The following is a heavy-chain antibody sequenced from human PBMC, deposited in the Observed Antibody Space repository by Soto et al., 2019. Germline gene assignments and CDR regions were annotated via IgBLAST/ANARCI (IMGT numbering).Heavy chain of an antibody. CDR3: VLGGLETGYYRDMDY. D-gene: IGHD3-9*01. CDR2: ISVYNGDT. CDR1: GYTFKNYG. J-gene: IGHJ4*02. V-gene: IGHV1-18*01. Sequence: QDHLVQSGGEVKKPGASAKVSCKASGYTFKNYGINWVRQAPGRGLEWVAWISVYNGDTSYAQHFQCRVTVTTETLTNTAYMELRSLRPGDTAVYFCVLGGLETGYYRDMDYWGQGTLVSVSS.